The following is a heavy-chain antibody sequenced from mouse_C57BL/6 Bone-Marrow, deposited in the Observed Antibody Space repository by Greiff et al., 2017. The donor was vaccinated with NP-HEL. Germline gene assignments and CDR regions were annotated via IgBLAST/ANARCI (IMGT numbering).Heavy chain of an antibody. CDR3: ARGGLGRGFAY. D-gene: IGHD4-1*01. Sequence: VQLQQSGPGLVKPSQSLSLTCSVTGYSITSGYYWNWIRQFPGNKLEWMGYISYDGSNNYNPSLKNRISITRDTSKNQFFLKLNSVTTEDTATYYCARGGLGRGFAYWGQGTLVTVSA. CDR1: GYSITSGYY. CDR2: ISYDGSN. J-gene: IGHJ3*01. V-gene: IGHV3-6*01.